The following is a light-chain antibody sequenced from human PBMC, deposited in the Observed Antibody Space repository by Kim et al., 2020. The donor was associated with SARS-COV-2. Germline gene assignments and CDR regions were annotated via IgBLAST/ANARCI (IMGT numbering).Light chain of an antibody. CDR2: STS. J-gene: IGKJ1*01. Sequence: EIVLTQSPGTLSLSPGESATLSCRASQTVASSYLAWYQQNPGQAPRLLIYSTSTRATGIPDRFSGSGSGTDFTLTITRLEPEDFVVYYCQHRSTFGQGTKVDIK. CDR1: QTVASSY. V-gene: IGKV3-20*01. CDR3: QHRST.